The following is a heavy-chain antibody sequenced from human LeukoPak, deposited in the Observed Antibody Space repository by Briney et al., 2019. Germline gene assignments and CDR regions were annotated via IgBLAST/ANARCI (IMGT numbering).Heavy chain of an antibody. Sequence: GGSLRLSCAASGFTFSTYAMHWVRQAPGKGLEWMAVILYDGSNKFYADSVKGRFTISRDNSKNTLYLQMNSLRAEDTAMYYCARGFFSIPGCPPPSPWGQGTLVTVSS. CDR3: ARGFFSIPGCPPPSP. D-gene: IGHD2-2*01. CDR2: ILYDGSNK. J-gene: IGHJ5*02. V-gene: IGHV3-30-3*01. CDR1: GFTFSTYA.